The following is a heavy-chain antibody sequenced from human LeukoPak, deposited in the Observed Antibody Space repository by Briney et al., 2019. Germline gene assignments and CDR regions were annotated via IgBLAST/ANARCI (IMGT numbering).Heavy chain of an antibody. V-gene: IGHV3-11*01. CDR2: ISSTASTK. J-gene: IGHJ6*03. D-gene: IGHD2-15*01. Sequence: GGSLRLSCAASEFTFSDYYMSWIRQAPGKGLAWVSYISSTASTKYYADSVNGRFTISRDNAKNSLFLQMNSLRAEDTAVYYCARVLRYCSGRNCYSGGLGYMDVWGKGTTVTISS. CDR3: ARVLRYCSGRNCYSGGLGYMDV. CDR1: EFTFSDYY.